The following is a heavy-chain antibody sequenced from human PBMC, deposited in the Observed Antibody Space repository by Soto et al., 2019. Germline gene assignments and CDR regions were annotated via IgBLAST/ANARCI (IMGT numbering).Heavy chain of an antibody. Sequence: QVQLVQSGAELKKPGSSVQVSCKASGDTFSGYPINWGRQAPGEGLEWMGRIIPVFGTTNDAQRFEGRVTFTADESTNTAYMELRGMLSEDTAVYYCARDGGFGELKYWGPGTLVTVSS. CDR1: GDTFSGYP. CDR2: IIPVFGTT. CDR3: ARDGGFGELKY. V-gene: IGHV1-69*18. D-gene: IGHD3-10*01. J-gene: IGHJ4*02.